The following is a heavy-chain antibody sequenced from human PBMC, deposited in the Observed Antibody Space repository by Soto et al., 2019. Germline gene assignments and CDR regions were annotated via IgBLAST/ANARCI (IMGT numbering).Heavy chain of an antibody. V-gene: IGHV1-69*13. CDR2: IIPIFGTA. CDR1: GGTFSSYA. J-gene: IGHJ6*02. CDR3: ARGENYYYGMDV. Sequence: SVKVSCKASGGTFSSYAISWVRQAPGQGLEWMGGIIPIFGTANYAQKFQGRVTITADESTSTAYMALSSLRSEDTAVYYCARGENYYYGMDVWGQGTTVTVSS.